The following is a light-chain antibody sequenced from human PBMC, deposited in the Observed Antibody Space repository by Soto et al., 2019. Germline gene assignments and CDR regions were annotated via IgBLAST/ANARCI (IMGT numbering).Light chain of an antibody. CDR2: GAS. Sequence: EIVMTQSPATLSVSPGERATLSCRASRSVSSNLAWYQQKPGQAPRLLMYGASTRATGIPARFSGSGSGTEFTLTFGSLQSEDFAVYYCQQYNNWPPYTFGQGTKLEI. V-gene: IGKV3-15*01. CDR1: RSVSSN. CDR3: QQYNNWPPYT. J-gene: IGKJ2*01.